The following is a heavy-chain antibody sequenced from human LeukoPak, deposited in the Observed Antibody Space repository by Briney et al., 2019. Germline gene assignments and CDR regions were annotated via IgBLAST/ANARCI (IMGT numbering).Heavy chain of an antibody. D-gene: IGHD3-10*01. CDR2: IYPGDSDT. CDR3: ARSYYYGSGSYYSYYYGMDV. V-gene: IGHV5-51*01. CDR1: GYDFNTYW. J-gene: IGHJ6*02. Sequence: GESLKISCKGSGYDFNTYWIGWVRQMPGKGLEWMGIIYPGDSDTRYSPSFQGQVTISADKSVSTAYLQWSSLKASDTAMFYCARSYYYGSGSYYSYYYGMDVWGQGTTVTVSS.